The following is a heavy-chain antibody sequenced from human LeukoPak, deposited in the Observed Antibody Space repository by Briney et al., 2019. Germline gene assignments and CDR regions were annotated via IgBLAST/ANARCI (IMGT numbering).Heavy chain of an antibody. CDR2: IRYDGSNK. CDR1: GFTFSSYG. D-gene: IGHD1-26*01. Sequence: PGGSLRLSCAASGFTFSSYGMHWVRQAPGKGLEWVAFIRYDGSNKYYADSVKGRFTISRDNSKNTLYLQMNSLRAEDTAVYYCAKDPGIVGATHSLDYWGQGTLVTVSS. V-gene: IGHV3-30*02. CDR3: AKDPGIVGATHSLDY. J-gene: IGHJ4*02.